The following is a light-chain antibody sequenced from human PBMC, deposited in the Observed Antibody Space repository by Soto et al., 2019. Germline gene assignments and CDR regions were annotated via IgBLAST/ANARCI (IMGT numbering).Light chain of an antibody. Sequence: EIVLTQSPGSLSLSPGERATLSRRASQSVGYNMAWYQQKPGQPPKLLIFGASNRATDIPARFSGGGSGTDFTLTISRLEPDDFALYYCQHYGASPITFGQGTRLETK. J-gene: IGKJ5*01. CDR1: QSVGYN. CDR2: GAS. CDR3: QHYGASPIT. V-gene: IGKV3-20*01.